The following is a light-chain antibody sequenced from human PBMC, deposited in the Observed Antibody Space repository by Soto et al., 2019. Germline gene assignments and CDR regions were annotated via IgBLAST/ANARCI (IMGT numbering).Light chain of an antibody. J-gene: IGLJ1*01. CDR3: GSYSSTDTPFV. V-gene: IGLV2-14*01. CDR1: SSDIGAYDY. CDR2: EVN. Sequence: QSVLTQPASLSGSPGQSITISCTGTSSDIGAYDYVSWFQQHPGKAPKLMISEVNNRPSGVSNRFSGSKSVNTASLTISGLQAEDESDYYCGSYSSTDTPFVFGTGTKLTVL.